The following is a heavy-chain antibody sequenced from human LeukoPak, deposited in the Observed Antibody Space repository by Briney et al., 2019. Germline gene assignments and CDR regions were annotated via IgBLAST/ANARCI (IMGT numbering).Heavy chain of an antibody. J-gene: IGHJ4*02. CDR2: IYTSGST. V-gene: IGHV4-61*02. CDR1: GGSISSGSYY. CDR3: ATSTWTDIVATAPEYYFDY. D-gene: IGHD5-12*01. Sequence: PSETLSLTCTVSGGSISSGSYYWSWIRQPAGKGLEWIGRIYTSGSTNYNPSLKSRVTISVDTSKNQFSLKLSSVTAADTAVYYCATSTWTDIVATAPEYYFDYRGQGTLVTVSS.